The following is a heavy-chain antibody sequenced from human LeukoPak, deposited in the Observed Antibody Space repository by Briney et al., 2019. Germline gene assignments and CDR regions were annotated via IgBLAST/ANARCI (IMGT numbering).Heavy chain of an antibody. CDR1: GFTISSNY. CDR3: AKSESYYDFWDY. D-gene: IGHD3-3*01. J-gene: IGHJ4*02. Sequence: GGSLRLSCAASGFTISSNYMNWVRQAPGKGLEWVSAISGSGGSTYYADSVKGRFTISRDNSKNTLYLQMNSLSAEDTAVYYCAKSESYYDFWDYWGQGTLVTVSS. V-gene: IGHV3-23*01. CDR2: ISGSGGST.